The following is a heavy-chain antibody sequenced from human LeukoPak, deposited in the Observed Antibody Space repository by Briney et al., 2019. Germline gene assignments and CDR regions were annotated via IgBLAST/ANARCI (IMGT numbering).Heavy chain of an antibody. J-gene: IGHJ4*02. Sequence: SETLSLTCTVSGGSISSYYWSWIRQPPGKGLEWIGYIYYSGSTNYNPSFKSRVTISVDTSKNQFSLKLSSVTAADTAVYYCARRTGVIFDYWGQGTLVTVSS. D-gene: IGHD3/OR15-3a*01. CDR1: GGSISSYY. V-gene: IGHV4-59*08. CDR3: ARRTGVIFDY. CDR2: IYYSGST.